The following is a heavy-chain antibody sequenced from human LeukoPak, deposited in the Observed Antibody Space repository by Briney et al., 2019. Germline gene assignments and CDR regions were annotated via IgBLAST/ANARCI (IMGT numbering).Heavy chain of an antibody. V-gene: IGHV4-31*03. J-gene: IGHJ4*02. CDR1: GGSISSGGYS. CDR2: IYYSGST. CDR3: ARDVNRYYFDY. Sequence: PSETLSLTCTVSGGSISSGGYSWSWIRQHPGKGLEWIGYIYYSGSTYYNPSLKSRVTISVDTSKNQFSLKQSSVTAADTAVYYCARDVNRYYFDYWGQGTLVTVSS.